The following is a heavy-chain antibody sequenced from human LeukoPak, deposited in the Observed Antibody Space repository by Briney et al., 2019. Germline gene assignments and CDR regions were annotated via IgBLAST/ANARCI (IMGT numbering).Heavy chain of an antibody. CDR2: INSDGSGT. Sequence: PGGSLRLSCAASGFTFSGYWIHWVRRAPGKGLVRVSRINSDGSGTTYADSVKGRFTISRDNAKNTLYLQMNSLRAEDTAVYYCAKGILGYCSSTSCYGDAFDIWGQGTMVTVSS. J-gene: IGHJ3*02. D-gene: IGHD2-2*01. CDR1: GFTFSGYW. V-gene: IGHV3-74*01. CDR3: AKGILGYCSSTSCYGDAFDI.